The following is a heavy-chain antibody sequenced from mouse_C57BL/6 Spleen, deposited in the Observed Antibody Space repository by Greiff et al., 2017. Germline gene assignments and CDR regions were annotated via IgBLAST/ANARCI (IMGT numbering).Heavy chain of an antibody. CDR3: TRSLYYVRYYFDY. V-gene: IGHV14-4*01. Sequence: VQLQQSGAELVRPGASVKLSCTASGFNIKDDYMHWVKQRPEQGLEWIGWIDPENGATEYASKFQGKATITADTSSNTAYLQLSSLTSEDTSVYYCTRSLYYVRYYFDYWGQGTTLTVSS. CDR1: GFNIKDDY. D-gene: IGHD1-1*01. J-gene: IGHJ2*01. CDR2: IDPENGAT.